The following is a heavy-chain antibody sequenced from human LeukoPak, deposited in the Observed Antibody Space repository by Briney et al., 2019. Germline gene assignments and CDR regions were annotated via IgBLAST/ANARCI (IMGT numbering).Heavy chain of an antibody. Sequence: GGSLRLSCAASGFTFGSYWMHWVRPAPGRGLVWVSRINSDGSSTTYADSVKGRFTISRDNAKNTLYLQMNSLRAEDTAVYYCARGGIEVAGYVEFWGQGTLATVSS. V-gene: IGHV3-74*01. CDR2: INSDGSST. CDR1: GFTFGSYW. D-gene: IGHD6-19*01. CDR3: ARGGIEVAGYVEF. J-gene: IGHJ4*02.